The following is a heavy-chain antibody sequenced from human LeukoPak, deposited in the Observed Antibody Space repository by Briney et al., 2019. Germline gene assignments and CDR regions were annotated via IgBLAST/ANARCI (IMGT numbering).Heavy chain of an antibody. CDR1: GGSISSYY. CDR2: IYYSGST. J-gene: IGHJ4*02. D-gene: IGHD1-26*01. CDR3: ARDGTSESSSAHFDY. V-gene: IGHV4-59*01. Sequence: SETLSLTCTVSGGSISSYYWSWIRQPPGKGLEWIGYIYYSGSTNYNPSLKSRVTISVDTSKNQFSLELSSVTAADTAVYYCARDGTSESSSAHFDYWGQGTLVTVSS.